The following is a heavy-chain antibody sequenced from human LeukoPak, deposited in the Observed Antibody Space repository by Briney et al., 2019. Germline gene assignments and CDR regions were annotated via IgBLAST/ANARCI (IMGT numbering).Heavy chain of an antibody. V-gene: IGHV3-30*02. CDR2: IRYDGSNK. CDR1: GFTFSSYG. J-gene: IGHJ4*02. Sequence: GRSLRLSCAASGFTFSSYGMHWVRQAPGKGLEWVAFIRYDGSNKYYADSVKGRFTISRDNSKNTLYLQMNSLRAEDTAVYYCAKDRKVDRGYCSGGSCYSYYFDYWGQGTLVTVSS. D-gene: IGHD2-15*01. CDR3: AKDRKVDRGYCSGGSCYSYYFDY.